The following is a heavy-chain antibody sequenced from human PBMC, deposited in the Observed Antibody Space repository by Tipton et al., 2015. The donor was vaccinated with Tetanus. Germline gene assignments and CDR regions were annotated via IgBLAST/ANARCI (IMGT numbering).Heavy chain of an antibody. Sequence: SLRLSCAASGFPFTSYTIHWVRQAPGKGLEWVALISYDGDNEYYVDSVKGRFTISRDDSENTVYLQMNNVRSEDTAVYYCARPNRDDCYLCHAFDIWGQGTMVTVSS. CDR2: ISYDGDNE. V-gene: IGHV3-30-3*01. CDR1: GFPFTSYT. J-gene: IGHJ3*02. CDR3: ARPNRDDCYLCHAFDI. D-gene: IGHD2-21*02.